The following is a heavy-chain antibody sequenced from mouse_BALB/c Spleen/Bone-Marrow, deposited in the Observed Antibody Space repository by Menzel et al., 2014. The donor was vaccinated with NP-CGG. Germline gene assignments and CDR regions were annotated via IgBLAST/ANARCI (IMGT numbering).Heavy chain of an antibody. CDR1: GYTFTDYY. CDR2: VNPYNGGT. V-gene: IGHV1-19*01. Sequence: EVKLMESGPELVKPGASVKMSCKASGYTFTDYYMDWVKQSHGESFEWIGRVNPYNGGTSYNQKFKGKATLTVDKSSSTAYMELNSLTSEDSAVYYCARPPYYGNYVDYWGQGTTLTVSS. D-gene: IGHD2-10*01. J-gene: IGHJ2*01. CDR3: ARPPYYGNYVDY.